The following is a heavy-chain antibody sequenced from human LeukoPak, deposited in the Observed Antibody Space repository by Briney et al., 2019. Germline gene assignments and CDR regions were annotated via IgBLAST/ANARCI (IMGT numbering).Heavy chain of an antibody. V-gene: IGHV4-34*01. Sequence: PSETLSLTCAVYGGSFSGYYWSWLRQPPGKGLEWIGEINHSGSTNYNPSLKSRVTISVDTSKNQFSLKLSSVTAADTAVYYCARGPGCSSTSCPPGWFDPWGQGTLVTVSS. CDR2: INHSGST. CDR1: GGSFSGYY. D-gene: IGHD2-2*01. CDR3: ARGPGCSSTSCPPGWFDP. J-gene: IGHJ5*02.